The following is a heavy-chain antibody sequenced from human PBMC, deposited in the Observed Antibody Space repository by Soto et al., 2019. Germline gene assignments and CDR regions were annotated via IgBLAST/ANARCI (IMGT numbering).Heavy chain of an antibody. CDR3: ARGLDCSSTSCWYEY. V-gene: IGHV4-34*01. D-gene: IGHD2-2*01. CDR1: GGSFSGYY. Sequence: SETLSLTCSVYGGSFSGYYWSWIRQPPGKGLEWIGEINHSGSTNYNPSLKSRVTIAADTSTNQFSLKLNSVTAADTAVYYCARGLDCSSTSCWYEYWGQGTLVTVSS. CDR2: INHSGST. J-gene: IGHJ4*02.